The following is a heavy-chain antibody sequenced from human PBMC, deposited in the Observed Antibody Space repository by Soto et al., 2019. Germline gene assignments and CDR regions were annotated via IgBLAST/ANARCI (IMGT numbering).Heavy chain of an antibody. CDR1: GGSFSGYY. CDR3: ARANREVLRFLEWLLPAYFDY. D-gene: IGHD3-3*01. CDR2: INHSGST. V-gene: IGHV4-34*01. Sequence: PSETLSLTCAVYGGSFSGYYWSWIRQPPGKGLEWIGEINHSGSTNYNPSLKSRVTISVDTSKNQFSLKLSSVTAADTAVYYCARANREVLRFLEWLLPAYFDYWGQGTLVTVSS. J-gene: IGHJ4*02.